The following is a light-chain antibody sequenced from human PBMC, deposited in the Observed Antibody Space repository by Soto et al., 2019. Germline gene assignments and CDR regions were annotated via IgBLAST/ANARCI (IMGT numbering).Light chain of an antibody. Sequence: DIQMTQSPSSLSASVGDRVTITCRASQSISSYLNWYQQNPGKAPKLLIYAASSLQSGVPSRFSGSGSGTDFTLTISSLQPEDFATDYCQQSYSTLITFGPGTKVDIK. J-gene: IGKJ3*01. CDR1: QSISSY. CDR3: QQSYSTLIT. CDR2: AAS. V-gene: IGKV1-39*01.